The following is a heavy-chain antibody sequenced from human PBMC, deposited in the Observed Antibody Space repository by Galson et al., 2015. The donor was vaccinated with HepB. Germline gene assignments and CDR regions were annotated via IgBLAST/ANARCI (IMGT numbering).Heavy chain of an antibody. D-gene: IGHD1-26*01. CDR1: GFIFDDYA. Sequence: SLRLSCAASGFIFDDYAMHWVRQAPGKGLEWVSGISWNSGSTGYADSVKGRFTISRDNAKNSLYLQMNSLRAEDTALYYCAKGISGGSYSGDDYWGQGTLVTVSS. CDR2: ISWNSGST. CDR3: AKGISGGSYSGDDY. J-gene: IGHJ4*02. V-gene: IGHV3-9*01.